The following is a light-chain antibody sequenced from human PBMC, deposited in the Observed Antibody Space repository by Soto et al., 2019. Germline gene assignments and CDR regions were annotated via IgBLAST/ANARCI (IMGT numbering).Light chain of an antibody. J-gene: IGLJ1*01. Sequence: QSVLTQPASVSGSPGQSITISCTGTSSDVGGYNFVSWYQHHPGKAPKLIIYDVSNRPSGVSNRFSGSKSGNTASLTIPGLQAEDEADYYCSSYTPSSTPFVFGTGTKVTV. CDR2: DVS. CDR1: SSDVGGYNF. CDR3: SSYTPSSTPFV. V-gene: IGLV2-14*03.